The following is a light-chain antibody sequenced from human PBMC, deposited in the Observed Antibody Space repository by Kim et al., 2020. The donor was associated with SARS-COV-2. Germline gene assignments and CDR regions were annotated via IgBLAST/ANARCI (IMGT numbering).Light chain of an antibody. CDR1: SSDVGTYKL. V-gene: IGLV2-23*01. CDR2: EGS. J-gene: IGLJ3*02. CDR3: CSYAGTNTWV. Sequence: GQSITISCTGTSSDVGTYKLVSWYQQHPGKAPQLMIYEGSKRPSGVSDRFSGSKSANTASLTISGLQAEDEAYYYCCSYAGTNTWVFGGGTQLTVL.